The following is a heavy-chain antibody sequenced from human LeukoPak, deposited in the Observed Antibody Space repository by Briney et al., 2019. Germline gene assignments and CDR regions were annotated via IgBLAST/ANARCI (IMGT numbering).Heavy chain of an antibody. J-gene: IGHJ5*02. CDR2: ISNSGST. Sequence: SETLSLTCTVSGGSISSHYWTWIRQSPVKGLEWIGDISNSGSTSYNPSLKSRVTISIDTSKNQFSLRLTSVTAADTGIYYCAPVPDVTARPCDTWGAGTVVIVSS. V-gene: IGHV4-59*11. CDR1: GGSISSHY. D-gene: IGHD2-21*02. CDR3: APVPDVTARPCDT.